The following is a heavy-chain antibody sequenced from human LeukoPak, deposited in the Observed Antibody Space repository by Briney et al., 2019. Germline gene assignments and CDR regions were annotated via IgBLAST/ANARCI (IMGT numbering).Heavy chain of an antibody. CDR1: GFPFTTYA. CDR2: ISSTSSYI. Sequence: PGGSLRLSCAASGFPFTTYAMNWVRQVPGKGLEWVSFISSTSSYIYYADSVKGRFTISRDNAENSLFLQMNNLRAEDTAVYYCVRDRRPSGMFYFDSWGQGTLVTVSS. J-gene: IGHJ4*02. CDR3: VRDRRPSGMFYFDS. V-gene: IGHV3-21*01. D-gene: IGHD3-10*02.